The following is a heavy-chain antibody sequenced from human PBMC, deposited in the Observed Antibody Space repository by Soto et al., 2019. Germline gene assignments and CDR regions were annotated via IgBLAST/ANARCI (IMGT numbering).Heavy chain of an antibody. V-gene: IGHV1-69*13. J-gene: IGHJ5*02. Sequence: SVKVSCKASGGTFSSYAISRVRQAPGQGLEWMGGIIPIFGTANYAQKFQGRVTITADESTSTAYMELSSLRSEDTAVYYCASLGYCSGGSCYWGWFDPWGQGTLVTVSS. CDR3: ASLGYCSGGSCYWGWFDP. CDR2: IIPIFGTA. CDR1: GGTFSSYA. D-gene: IGHD2-15*01.